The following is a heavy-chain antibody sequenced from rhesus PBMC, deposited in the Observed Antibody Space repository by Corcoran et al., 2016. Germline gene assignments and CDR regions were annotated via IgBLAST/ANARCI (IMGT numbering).Heavy chain of an antibody. Sequence: EVQLVESGGGLVQPGGSLRLSCAASGFTFSSYDMNWVRQAPGKGLEWVSYINYTGKTIYYADSVKGRFNISRDNAKNSLSLQMSSLRAEDTAVYYCTRGILGGYWGQGVLVTVSS. J-gene: IGHJ4*01. CDR3: TRGILGGY. D-gene: IGHD3-34*01. V-gene: IGHV3-136*01. CDR2: INYTGKTI. CDR1: GFTFSSYD.